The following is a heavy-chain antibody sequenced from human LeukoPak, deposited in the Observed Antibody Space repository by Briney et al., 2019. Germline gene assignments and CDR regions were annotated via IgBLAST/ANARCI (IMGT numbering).Heavy chain of an antibody. Sequence: SETLSLTCTVSGGSISSGGYYWSWIRQQPGKGLEWIGYIYYSGSTYYNPSLKSRVTISVDTSKNQFSLKLSSVTAADTAVYYCAKKRLTTTGREFDYWGQGTPVTVSS. CDR3: AKKRLTTTGREFDY. CDR2: IYYSGST. CDR1: GGSISSGGYY. V-gene: IGHV4-31*03. J-gene: IGHJ4*02. D-gene: IGHD1-1*01.